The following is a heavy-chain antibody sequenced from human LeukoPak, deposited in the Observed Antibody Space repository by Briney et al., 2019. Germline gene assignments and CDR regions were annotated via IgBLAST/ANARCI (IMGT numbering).Heavy chain of an antibody. J-gene: IGHJ5*02. CDR3: ARGPVATIGWFDP. V-gene: IGHV1-2*02. CDR1: GYTFTGYY. CDR2: INPNSGGT. Sequence: ASVKVSCKASGYTFTGYYMHWVRQAPGQGLEWMGWINPNSGGTNYAQKFQGKVTMTRDTSISTAYMELSSLRSEDTAVYYCARGPVATIGWFDPWGQGTLVTVSS. D-gene: IGHD5-12*01.